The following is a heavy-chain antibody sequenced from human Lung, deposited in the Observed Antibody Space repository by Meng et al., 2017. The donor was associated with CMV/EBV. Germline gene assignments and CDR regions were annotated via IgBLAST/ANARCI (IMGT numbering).Heavy chain of an antibody. CDR2: IYTSGST. CDR1: GGAISKSNW. V-gene: IGHV4-4*02. CDR3: ARVGQWLPIDY. Sequence: CTGLGRHWGTWCLAWLGPGGAISKSNWWIWGCQPPWKWLEWIGDIYTSGSTNYNPSFKSRVTISVDKSKNQFSLNLSSVTAADTAVYYCARVGQWLPIDYWGQGTLVTVSS. D-gene: IGHD6-19*01. J-gene: IGHJ4*02.